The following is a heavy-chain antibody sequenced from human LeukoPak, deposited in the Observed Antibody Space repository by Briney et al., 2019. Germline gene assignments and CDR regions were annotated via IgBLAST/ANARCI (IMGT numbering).Heavy chain of an antibody. CDR3: ARGRDYGDYFFDY. CDR1: GFTFSSYW. V-gene: IGHV3-7*01. CDR2: IKRDGSEK. J-gene: IGHJ4*02. D-gene: IGHD4-17*01. Sequence: GGSLRLSCAASGFTFSSYWMSWVRQAPGKGLEWVANIKRDGSEKYYVDSVKGRFTISRDNAKNSLYLQMNSLRAEDTAVYYCARGRDYGDYFFDYWGQGTLVTVSS.